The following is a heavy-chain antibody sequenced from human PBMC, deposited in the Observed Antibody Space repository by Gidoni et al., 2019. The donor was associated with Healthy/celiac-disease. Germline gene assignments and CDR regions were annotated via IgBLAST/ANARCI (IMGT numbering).Heavy chain of an antibody. CDR1: GFTFGDYA. D-gene: IGHD3-16*02. V-gene: IGHV3-49*05. CDR3: TRAANYVWGSYRHNVGDAFDI. CDR2: IRSKAYGGTT. J-gene: IGHJ3*02. Sequence: EVQLVESGGGLVKPGRSLRFSCTASGFTFGDYAMSWFRQAPGKGLEWVGFIRSKAYGGTTEYAASVKGRFTISRDDSKSIAYLQMNSLKTEDTAVYYCTRAANYVWGSYRHNVGDAFDIWGQGTMVTVSS.